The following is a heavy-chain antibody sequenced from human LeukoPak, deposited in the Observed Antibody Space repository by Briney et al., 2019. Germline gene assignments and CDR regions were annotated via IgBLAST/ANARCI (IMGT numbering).Heavy chain of an antibody. Sequence: PSETLSLTCTVSGGSISSSSYYWGWIRQPPGKGLEWIGSIFYSGSTYYNPSLKSRLIISVDTSKNQFSLKLSSVTAADTAVYYCAKEGGEWEPFSNWFDPWAREPWSPSPQ. CDR1: GGSISSSSYY. J-gene: IGHJ5*02. D-gene: IGHD1-26*01. V-gene: IGHV4-39*07. CDR3: AKEGGEWEPFSNWFDP. CDR2: IFYSGST.